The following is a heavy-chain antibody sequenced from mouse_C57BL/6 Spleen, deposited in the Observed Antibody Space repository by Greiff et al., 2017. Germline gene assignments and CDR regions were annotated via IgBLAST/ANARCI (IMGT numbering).Heavy chain of an antibody. CDR3: ARLGTTVDY. V-gene: IGHV1-50*01. D-gene: IGHD2-13*01. CDR2: IDPSDSYT. CDR1: GYTFTSYW. J-gene: IGHJ2*01. Sequence: QVQLQQPGAELVKPGASVKLSCKASGYTFTSYWMQWVKQRPGQGLEWIGEIDPSDSYTNYNQKFKGKATLTVDKSSSTAYMQLRSLTSEDSAVYYCARLGTTVDYWGQGTTLTVSS.